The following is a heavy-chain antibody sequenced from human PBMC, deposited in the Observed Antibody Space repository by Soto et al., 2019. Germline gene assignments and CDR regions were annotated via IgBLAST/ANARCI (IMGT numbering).Heavy chain of an antibody. V-gene: IGHV4-39*01. Sequence: QLQLQESGPGLVKPSETLSLTCTVSGGSISSSSYYWGWIRQPPGKGLEWIGGIYYSGSTYYNPSHKSRVTIAVDTSKHQFSLKLSSVTAADTAVYYCARPGGYCSGGSCYSGDWGQGTLVTVSS. CDR2: IYYSGST. CDR1: GGSISSSSYY. D-gene: IGHD2-15*01. J-gene: IGHJ4*02. CDR3: ARPGGYCSGGSCYSGD.